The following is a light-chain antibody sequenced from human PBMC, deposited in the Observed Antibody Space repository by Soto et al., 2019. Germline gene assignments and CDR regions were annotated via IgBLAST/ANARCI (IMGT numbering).Light chain of an antibody. Sequence: DVQMTQSPSSLSASVGDRVTITCRASQSVSIYLNWYQQKPGKAPNLLISAASSLQNGVSSRFRGSGSGTDFTLTISGLQREDFATYYCQQSYSTPPWTFGQGTNVDIK. J-gene: IGKJ1*01. CDR1: QSVSIY. CDR3: QQSYSTPPWT. V-gene: IGKV1-39*01. CDR2: AAS.